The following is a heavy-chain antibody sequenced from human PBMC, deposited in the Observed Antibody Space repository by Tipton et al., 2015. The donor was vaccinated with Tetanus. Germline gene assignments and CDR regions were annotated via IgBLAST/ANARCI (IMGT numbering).Heavy chain of an antibody. D-gene: IGHD2-2*02. CDR3: ASYNIPYYFDY. Sequence: TLSLTFTVSGGSISGGDYVWNWIRQPPGKELEWIGYIDYSGSTNYNPSLKSRLIISADTSKNQFSLRLSSVTAADTAVYYCASYNIPYYFDYWGRGTLVTVSS. CDR2: IDYSGST. J-gene: IGHJ4*02. V-gene: IGHV4-61*08. CDR1: GGSISGGDYV.